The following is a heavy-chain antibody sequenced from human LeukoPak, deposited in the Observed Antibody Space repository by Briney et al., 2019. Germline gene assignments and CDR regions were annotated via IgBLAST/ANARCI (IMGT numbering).Heavy chain of an antibody. V-gene: IGHV4-59*08. CDR1: SGTISSYY. CDR2: VHYSGST. D-gene: IGHD6-19*01. CDR3: ARWYSSGWTFDY. Sequence: PSETLSLTCTVSSGTISSYYWNWIRQPPGKGLEWIGYVHYSGSTKYNPSLKSRVTISVDTSKNQFSLKLSSVIAADTAVYYCARWYSSGWTFDYWGQGTLVTVSS. J-gene: IGHJ4*02.